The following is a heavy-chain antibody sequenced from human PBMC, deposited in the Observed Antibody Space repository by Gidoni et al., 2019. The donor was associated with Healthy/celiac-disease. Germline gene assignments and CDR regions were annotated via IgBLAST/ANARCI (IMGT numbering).Heavy chain of an antibody. CDR1: GFPFDDYG. D-gene: IGHD4-17*01. V-gene: IGHV3-20*04. Sequence: EVQLVESGGGVVRPGGSLRLSCAASGFPFDDYGLSWVRQAPGKGLAWVSGINWNGGSTGYADSVKGRFTISRDNAKNSLYLQMNSLRAEDTALYYCARDIGDYDGNWFDPWGQGTLVTVSS. CDR2: INWNGGST. CDR3: ARDIGDYDGNWFDP. J-gene: IGHJ5*02.